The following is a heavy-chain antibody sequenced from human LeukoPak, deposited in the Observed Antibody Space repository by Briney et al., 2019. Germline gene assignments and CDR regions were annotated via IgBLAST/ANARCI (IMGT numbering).Heavy chain of an antibody. CDR2: INPKSGGT. CDR1: GDTFTGYY. V-gene: IGHV1-2*02. Sequence: SLKVSCKASGDTFTGYYIHWVRQAPGQGLEWMGWINPKSGGTKYAQKFQGRVTVTRDTSISTAYMELSRLRSDDTAVYYCARSPSNYYPYFFDYWGQGTLVTVSS. CDR3: ARSPSNYYPYFFDY. J-gene: IGHJ4*02. D-gene: IGHD3-10*01.